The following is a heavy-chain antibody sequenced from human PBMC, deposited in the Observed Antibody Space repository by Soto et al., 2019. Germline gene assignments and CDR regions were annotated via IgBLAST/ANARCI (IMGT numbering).Heavy chain of an antibody. V-gene: IGHV3-33*01. J-gene: IGHJ6*02. CDR2: IWYDGSNK. CDR1: GFTFSSYG. D-gene: IGHD4-17*01. CDR3: ATDITVTTGYHYYYYYGMDV. Sequence: QVQLVESGGGVVQPGRSLRLSCAASGFTFSSYGMHWVRQAPGKGLEWVAVIWYDGSNKYYADSVKGRFTISSDHSKNTLYLQMNSLRAEDTAVYYCATDITVTTGYHYYYYYGMDVWGQVTTVTVSS.